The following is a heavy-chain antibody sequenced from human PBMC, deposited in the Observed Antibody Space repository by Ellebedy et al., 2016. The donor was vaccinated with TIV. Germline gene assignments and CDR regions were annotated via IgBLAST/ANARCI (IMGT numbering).Heavy chain of an antibody. CDR3: ASRSIAAAGYDAFDI. D-gene: IGHD6-13*01. Sequence: GGSLRLSXAASGFTFSTYTMNWVRQAPGKGLEWVSYISTTSNNIYYADSVKGRFTISRDNAENSLYLQMNSLRDEDTAVYYCASRSIAAAGYDAFDIWGQGTMVTVSS. CDR1: GFTFSTYT. V-gene: IGHV3-48*02. CDR2: ISTTSNNI. J-gene: IGHJ3*02.